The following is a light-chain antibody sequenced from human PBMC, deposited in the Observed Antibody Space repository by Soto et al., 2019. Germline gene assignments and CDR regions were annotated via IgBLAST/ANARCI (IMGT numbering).Light chain of an antibody. V-gene: IGKV3-11*01. CDR1: QFLSSH. J-gene: IGKJ5*01. Sequence: PGDRATLSCRASQFLSSHLAWYQQKPGQPPRLLIYDTSNRAAGVPARFSGSRSGTDFTLTISSLEPEDFAVYFCHQRNKFGQGTRLEIK. CDR3: HQRNK. CDR2: DTS.